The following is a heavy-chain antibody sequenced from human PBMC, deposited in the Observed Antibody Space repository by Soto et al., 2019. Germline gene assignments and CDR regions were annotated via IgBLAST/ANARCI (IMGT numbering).Heavy chain of an antibody. CDR1: GYTFSTYG. V-gene: IGHV1-18*01. Sequence: QVKLVQSGAEVKKPGASVKVSCKASGYTFSTYGISWVRQAPGQGLEWMGWISAYNGDTETNYAQKFQGRVTMTTDTSTSAAYMELRNLRSDDTAVYYCAREAAVMAAAGPDYWGQGTLVTVSS. CDR2: ISAYNGDTET. J-gene: IGHJ4*02. CDR3: AREAAVMAAAGPDY. D-gene: IGHD6-13*01.